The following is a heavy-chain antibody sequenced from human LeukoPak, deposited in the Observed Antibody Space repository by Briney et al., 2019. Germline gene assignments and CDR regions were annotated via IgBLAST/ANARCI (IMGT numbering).Heavy chain of an antibody. Sequence: SETLSLTCTVSGGSISSGDYYWSWIRQPPGKGLEWIGYIYYSGSTYYNPSLKSRVAISEDTSKNQFSLKLSSVTAADTAVYYCARVLSWYRSGSAGSYDAFDIWGQGTMVTVSS. D-gene: IGHD1-1*01. V-gene: IGHV4-30-4*01. J-gene: IGHJ3*02. CDR3: ARVLSWYRSGSAGSYDAFDI. CDR2: IYYSGST. CDR1: GGSISSGDYY.